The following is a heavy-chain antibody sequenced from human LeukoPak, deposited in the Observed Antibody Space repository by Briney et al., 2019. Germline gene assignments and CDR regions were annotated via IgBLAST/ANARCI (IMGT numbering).Heavy chain of an antibody. V-gene: IGHV4-31*03. Sequence: PSETLSLTCTVSGGSISSGGYYWSWIRQHPGKGLEWIGYIYYSGSTYYNPSLKSRVTISVDTSKNQFSLKLSSVTAADTAVYYCARDISYGSYWYFDLWGRGTLVTAFS. CDR2: IYYSGST. CDR3: ARDISYGSYWYFDL. J-gene: IGHJ2*01. D-gene: IGHD5-18*01. CDR1: GGSISSGGYY.